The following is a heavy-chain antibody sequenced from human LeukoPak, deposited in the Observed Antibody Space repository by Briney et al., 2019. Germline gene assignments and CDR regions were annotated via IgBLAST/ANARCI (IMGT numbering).Heavy chain of an antibody. CDR1: GFTFSSYG. J-gene: IGHJ4*02. CDR3: AKDRSYVDTVYFDY. V-gene: IGHV3-30*18. Sequence: GRSLRLSCAASGFTFSSYGMHWVRQAPGKGLEWVAVISYDGSNKYYADSVKGRFTISRDNSKNTLYLQMNSLRAEDTAVYYCAKDRSYVDTVYFDYWGQGTLVTVSS. D-gene: IGHD5-18*01. CDR2: ISYDGSNK.